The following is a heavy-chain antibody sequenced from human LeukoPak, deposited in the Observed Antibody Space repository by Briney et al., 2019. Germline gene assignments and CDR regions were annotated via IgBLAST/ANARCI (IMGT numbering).Heavy chain of an antibody. V-gene: IGHV3-23*01. CDR3: AKDLTYYYDSSGYYQTESADY. CDR2: ISGSGGST. CDR1: GFTFSSYA. D-gene: IGHD3-22*01. J-gene: IGHJ4*02. Sequence: GGSLRLSCAASGFTFSSYAMSWVRQAPGKGLEWVSAISGSGGSTYHADSVKGRFTISRDNSKNTLYLQMNSLRAEDTAVYYCAKDLTYYYDSSGYYQTESADYWGQGTLVTVSS.